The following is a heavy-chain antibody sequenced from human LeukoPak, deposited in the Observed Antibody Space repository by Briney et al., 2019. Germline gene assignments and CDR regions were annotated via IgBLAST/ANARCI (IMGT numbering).Heavy chain of an antibody. Sequence: GASVKVSCKASGYTFTGYYMHWVRQAPGQGLEWMGWISPNSGGTNYAQKFQGRVTMTTDTSTSTAYMELRSLRSDDTAVYYCARDSSGPYPAFDYWGQGTLVTVSS. V-gene: IGHV1-2*02. D-gene: IGHD3-22*01. CDR3: ARDSSGPYPAFDY. J-gene: IGHJ4*02. CDR1: GYTFTGYY. CDR2: ISPNSGGT.